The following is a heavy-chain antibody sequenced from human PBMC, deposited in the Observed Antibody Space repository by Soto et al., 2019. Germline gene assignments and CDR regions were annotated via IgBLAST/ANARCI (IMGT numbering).Heavy chain of an antibody. J-gene: IGHJ6*02. CDR2: ISSSSSNI. V-gene: IGHV3-48*02. Sequence: EVQLVESGGGLVQPGGSLRLSCAASGFTFSSYSRNWVRQAPGKGLEWVSYISSSSSNIYYADSVKGRFTISRDNAKNSLYLKMNSLRDEDSAVYYCATTLDVWGQGTTVTVSS. CDR3: ATTLDV. CDR1: GFTFSSYS.